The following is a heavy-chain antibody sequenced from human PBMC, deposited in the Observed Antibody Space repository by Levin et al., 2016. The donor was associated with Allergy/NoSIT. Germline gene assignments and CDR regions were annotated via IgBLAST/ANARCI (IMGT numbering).Heavy chain of an antibody. D-gene: IGHD5-18*01. V-gene: IGHV3-21*04. Sequence: GESLKISCAASGFTFSSYSMNWVRQAPGKGLEWVSSISSSSSYIYYADSVKGRFTISRDNAKNSLYLQMNSLRAEDTAVYYCASRRGYSYGSPRGMDVWGQGTTVTVSS. CDR2: ISSSSSYI. CDR1: GFTFSSYS. J-gene: IGHJ6*02. CDR3: ASRRGYSYGSPRGMDV.